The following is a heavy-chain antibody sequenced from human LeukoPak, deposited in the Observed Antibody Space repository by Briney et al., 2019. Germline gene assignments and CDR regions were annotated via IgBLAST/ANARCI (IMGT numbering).Heavy chain of an antibody. CDR2: ISYDGNNK. J-gene: IGHJ3*02. Sequence: GGSLRLSCAASGLFFTDAWMSWVRQAPGKGLEWVAIISYDGNNKYYADSVKGRFIISRDNSKSTLYLQMNSLRVEDTAVYFCARDPKRGFSYGWGAFDIWGQGTMVSVSS. V-gene: IGHV3-30-3*01. CDR3: ARDPKRGFSYGWGAFDI. CDR1: GLFFTDAW. D-gene: IGHD5-18*01.